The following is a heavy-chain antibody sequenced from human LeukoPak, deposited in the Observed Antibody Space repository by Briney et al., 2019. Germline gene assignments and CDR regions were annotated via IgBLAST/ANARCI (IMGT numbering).Heavy chain of an antibody. CDR1: GGSFSGYY. CDR2: INHSGST. D-gene: IGHD3-16*01. Sequence: SETLSLTCAVYGGSFSGYYWSWIRQPPGKGVEWIGEINHSGSTNYNPSLKSRVTISVDTSKNQFSLKLSSVTAADTAVYYCARVPRVRHGGRGYNWFDPWGQGTLVTVS. CDR3: ARVPRVRHGGRGYNWFDP. V-gene: IGHV4-34*01. J-gene: IGHJ5*02.